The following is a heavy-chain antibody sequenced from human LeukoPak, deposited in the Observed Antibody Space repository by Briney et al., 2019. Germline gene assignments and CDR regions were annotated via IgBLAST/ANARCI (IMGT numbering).Heavy chain of an antibody. Sequence: GGSLRLSCAASGFTVSSNYMSWVRQAPGKGLEWVSVIYSGGSTYYADSVKGRFTISRDNSKNTLYLQMNSLRAEDTAVYYCARGRMWAAAGNFDYWGQGTPVTVSS. CDR1: GFTVSSNY. V-gene: IGHV3-53*01. J-gene: IGHJ4*02. CDR2: IYSGGST. D-gene: IGHD6-13*01. CDR3: ARGRMWAAAGNFDY.